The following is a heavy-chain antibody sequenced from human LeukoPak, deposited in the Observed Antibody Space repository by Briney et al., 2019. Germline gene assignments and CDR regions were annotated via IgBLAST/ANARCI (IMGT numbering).Heavy chain of an antibody. J-gene: IGHJ4*02. V-gene: IGHV1-2*02. CDR3: ATAPAGWLVPFDY. D-gene: IGHD6-19*01. Sequence: GASVKVSCKASGYTFTGYYMHWVRQAPGQGLEWMGWINPNSGGTNYAQKFQGRVTMTRDTSISTAYMELSRLRSDDTAVYYCATAPAGWLVPFDYWGQGTLATVSS. CDR1: GYTFTGYY. CDR2: INPNSGGT.